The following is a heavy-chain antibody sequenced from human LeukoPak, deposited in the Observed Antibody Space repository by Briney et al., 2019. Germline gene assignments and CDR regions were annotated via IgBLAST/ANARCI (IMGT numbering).Heavy chain of an antibody. J-gene: IGHJ1*01. CDR1: GFTFSDYA. Sequence: GGSLRLSCAASGFTFSDYAMGWVRQAPGNGLQWVANIKTDGSEKYYVDSVKGRFTISRDNAKNSLYLQMNSLRAEDTAVYYCATYSSLNRREFQYWGQGTLLTVSS. D-gene: IGHD3-22*01. CDR2: IKTDGSEK. CDR3: ATYSSLNRREFQY. V-gene: IGHV3-7*01.